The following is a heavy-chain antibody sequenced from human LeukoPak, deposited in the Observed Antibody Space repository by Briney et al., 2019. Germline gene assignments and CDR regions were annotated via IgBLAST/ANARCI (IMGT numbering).Heavy chain of an antibody. CDR3: AKDGDTGGYSYFDY. Sequence: GGSLRLSCAASGFTFSSYAMSWVRQAPGKGLEWVSGISGSGGRTYYADAVKGRFTISRDNSKSTMYLQMNSLRAEDTAVYYCAKDGDTGGYSYFDYWGQGTLVTVSS. D-gene: IGHD3-22*01. CDR1: GFTFSSYA. J-gene: IGHJ4*02. CDR2: ISGSGGRT. V-gene: IGHV3-23*01.